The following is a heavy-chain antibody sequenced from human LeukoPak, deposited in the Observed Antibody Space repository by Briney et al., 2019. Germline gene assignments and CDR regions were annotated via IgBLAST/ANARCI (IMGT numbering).Heavy chain of an antibody. Sequence: PSETLSLTCTVSGGSISSYYWSWIRQPPGKGLEWIGYIYYSGSTNYNPSLKSRVTISVDTSKNQFSLKLSSVTAADTAVYYCARAITMVRGASLNWFDPWGQGTLVTVSS. V-gene: IGHV4-59*08. D-gene: IGHD3-10*01. J-gene: IGHJ5*02. CDR3: ARAITMVRGASLNWFDP. CDR1: GGSISSYY. CDR2: IYYSGST.